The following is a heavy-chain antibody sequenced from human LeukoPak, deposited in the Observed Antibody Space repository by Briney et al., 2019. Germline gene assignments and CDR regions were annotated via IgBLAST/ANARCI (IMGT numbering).Heavy chain of an antibody. V-gene: IGHV4-59*01. D-gene: IGHD3-10*01. J-gene: IGHJ6*02. CDR2: IYYSGST. Sequence: SETLSLTCTVSGGSISSYYWSWIRQPPGKGLEWIGYIYYSGSTNYNPSLKSRVTISVDPSKNQFSLKLSSVTAADTAVYYCARSITMVRGVIVPYYYYGMDVWGQGTTVTVSS. CDR3: ARSITMVRGVIVPYYYYGMDV. CDR1: GGSISSYY.